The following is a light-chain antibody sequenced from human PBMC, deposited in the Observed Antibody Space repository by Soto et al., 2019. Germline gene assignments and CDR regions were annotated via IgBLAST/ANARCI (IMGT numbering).Light chain of an antibody. J-gene: IGKJ4*01. CDR1: QTVPTF. V-gene: IGKV1-39*01. CDR2: ATS. CDR3: QQYGSSPLT. Sequence: IQMTQSPSSLSASVGDTVTITCRASQTVPTFLNWYQQKPGKAPKLLIYATSSLEGGVPSRFSGSGSGTDFTLTISRLEPEDFAVYYCQQYGSSPLTFGGGTKVEIK.